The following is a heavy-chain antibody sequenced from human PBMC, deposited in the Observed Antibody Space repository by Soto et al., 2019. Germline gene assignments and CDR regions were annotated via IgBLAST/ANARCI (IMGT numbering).Heavy chain of an antibody. CDR1: GFTFDDYA. V-gene: IGHV3-9*01. CDR2: ISWNSGSI. D-gene: IGHD3-9*01. CDR3: AKGLFDILTGYFDY. J-gene: IGHJ4*02. Sequence: GGSLRLSCAASGFTFDDYAMHWVRQAPGKGLEWVSGISWNSGSIGYADSVKGRFTISRDNAKNSLYLQMNSLRAEDTALYYCAKGLFDILTGYFDYWGQGTLVTVSS.